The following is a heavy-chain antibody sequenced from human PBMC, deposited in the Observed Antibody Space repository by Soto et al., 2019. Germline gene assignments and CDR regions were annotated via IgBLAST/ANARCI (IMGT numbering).Heavy chain of an antibody. V-gene: IGHV4-39*01. J-gene: IGHJ6*02. Sequence: PSGTLSLTCTVSGGSISSSSYYWGWIRQPPGKGLEWIGSIYYSGSTYYNPSLKSRVTISVDTSKNQFSLKLSSVTAADTAVYYCXRRRIQLFPVGNYGMDVWGQGTTVTVSS. CDR1: GGSISSSSYY. CDR3: XRRRIQLFPVGNYGMDV. CDR2: IYYSGST. D-gene: IGHD5-18*01.